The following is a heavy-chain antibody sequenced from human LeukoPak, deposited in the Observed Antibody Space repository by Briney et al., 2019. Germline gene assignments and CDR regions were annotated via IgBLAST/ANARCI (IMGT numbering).Heavy chain of an antibody. CDR2: IIPIFGTA. CDR3: ARVETGTTAYYFDY. CDR1: GGTFSSYA. V-gene: IGHV1-69*05. J-gene: IGHJ4*02. Sequence: SVKVSCKASGGTFSSYAISWVRQAPGQGLEWMGGIIPIFGTANYAQKFQGRVTITTDESMSTAYMELSSLRSEDTAVYYCARVETGTTAYYFDYWGQGTLVTVSS. D-gene: IGHD1-7*01.